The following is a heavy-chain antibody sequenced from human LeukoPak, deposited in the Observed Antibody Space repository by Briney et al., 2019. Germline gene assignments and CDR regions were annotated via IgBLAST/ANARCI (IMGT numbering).Heavy chain of an antibody. D-gene: IGHD6-19*01. CDR1: GNFISRGYY. CDR2: IYNTGST. J-gene: IGHJ4*02. V-gene: IGHV4-38-2*01. CDR3: ARNTSAWSPLGETQSAPHCFDS. Sequence: PSETLSLTCGVSGNFISRGYYWAWIRQPPGKGLEWIGSIYNTGSTYYNPSLKSRVTMPIDTSKNQFSLKLSSVTAADTAVYYCARNTSAWSPLGETQSAPHCFDSWGQGTLVTVSS.